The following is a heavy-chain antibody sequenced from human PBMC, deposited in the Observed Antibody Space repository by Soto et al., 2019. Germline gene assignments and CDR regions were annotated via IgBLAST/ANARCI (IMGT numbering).Heavy chain of an antibody. CDR3: AASIAVAGSETYYFDY. CDR1: GYTFTSYD. Sequence: GASVKVSCKASGYTFTSYDSNWVRQATGQGLEWMGWMNPNSGNTGYAQKFQGRVTMTRNTSISTAYMELSSLRSEDTAVYYCAASIAVAGSETYYFDYWGQGTLVTVSS. V-gene: IGHV1-8*01. D-gene: IGHD6-19*01. CDR2: MNPNSGNT. J-gene: IGHJ4*02.